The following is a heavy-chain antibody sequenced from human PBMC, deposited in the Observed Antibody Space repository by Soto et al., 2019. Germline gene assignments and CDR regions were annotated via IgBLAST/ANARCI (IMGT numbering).Heavy chain of an antibody. CDR1: GFTFSSYS. CDR3: ARDRGDSGTYSGFDY. CDR2: ISSSSSYI. J-gene: IGHJ4*02. Sequence: GGSLRLSCAASGFTFSSYSMNWVRQAPGKGLEWVSSISSSSSYIYYADSVKGRFTISRDNAKNSLYLQMNSLRAEDTAIYYCARDRGDSGTYSGFDYGGQGTLV. D-gene: IGHD1-26*01. V-gene: IGHV3-21*01.